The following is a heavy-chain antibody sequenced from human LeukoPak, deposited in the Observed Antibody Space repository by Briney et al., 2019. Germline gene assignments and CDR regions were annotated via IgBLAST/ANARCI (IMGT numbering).Heavy chain of an antibody. CDR2: IRYDGSNK. CDR3: TLDTTVTTLQVSY. J-gene: IGHJ4*02. CDR1: GFTFRSYG. V-gene: IGHV3-30*02. Sequence: GGSLRLSCAASGFTFRSYGMHWVRQAPGKGLEWVAFIRYDGSNKYYADSVKGRFTISRDNSKNTLYLQMNSLRAEDTAVYYCTLDTTVTTLQVSYWGQGTLVTVSS. D-gene: IGHD4-17*01.